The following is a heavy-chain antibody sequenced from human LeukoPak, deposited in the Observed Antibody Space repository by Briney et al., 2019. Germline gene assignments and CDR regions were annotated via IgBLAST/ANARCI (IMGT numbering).Heavy chain of an antibody. Sequence: GGSLRLSCAASGFTFNSYAMTWVRQGAGRGLEWVSTISGTSGTASYADSVEGRFSISRDDSNNTVYLQMTSLRVEDTAVYFCARVQPDNNDEYNWFDPWGQGTQVTVSS. CDR2: ISGTSGTA. CDR3: ARVQPDNNDEYNWFDP. CDR1: GFTFNSYA. V-gene: IGHV3-23*01. J-gene: IGHJ5*02. D-gene: IGHD1-1*01.